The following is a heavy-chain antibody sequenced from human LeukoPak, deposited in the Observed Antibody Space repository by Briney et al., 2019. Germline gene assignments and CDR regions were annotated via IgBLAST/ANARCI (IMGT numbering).Heavy chain of an antibody. CDR3: ARDRMVRGFDYYYGMDV. V-gene: IGHV1-18*04. Sequence: GASVKVSCKASGYTFTSYGISWVRQAPGQGLEWMGWISAYNGNTNYAQKLQGRVTMATDTSTSTAYMELRSLRSDDTAVYYCARDRMVRGFDYYYGMDVWGKGTTVTVSS. CDR1: GYTFTSYG. J-gene: IGHJ6*04. D-gene: IGHD3-10*01. CDR2: ISAYNGNT.